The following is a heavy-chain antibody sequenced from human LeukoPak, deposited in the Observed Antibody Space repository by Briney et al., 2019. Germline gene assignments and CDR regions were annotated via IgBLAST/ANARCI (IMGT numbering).Heavy chain of an antibody. V-gene: IGHV1-46*01. CDR3: ARDLAYSSSWYGGTNGYYYGMDV. Sequence: ASVKVSCKASGYTFTSYYMHWVRQAPGQGLEWMGIINPSGGSTSYAQKFQGRVTMTRDTSTSTVYMELSSLRSEDTAVYYCARDLAYSSSWYGGTNGYYYGMDVWGQGTTVTVSS. D-gene: IGHD6-13*01. J-gene: IGHJ6*02. CDR1: GYTFTSYY. CDR2: INPSGGST.